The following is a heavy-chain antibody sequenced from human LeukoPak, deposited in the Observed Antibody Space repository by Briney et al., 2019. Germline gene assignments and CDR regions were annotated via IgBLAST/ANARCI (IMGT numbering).Heavy chain of an antibody. Sequence: GESLKISCQGSGYNFASYWIGWVRQMPGKGLEWMEIIYPGDSDTRYSPSFRGQVTISADKSVSTAYLQWSSLKASDTAMCYCVRRPNSGYFDYWGQGTLVTVSS. CDR2: IYPGDSDT. CDR1: GYNFASYW. V-gene: IGHV5-51*01. J-gene: IGHJ4*02. D-gene: IGHD1-26*01. CDR3: VRRPNSGYFDY.